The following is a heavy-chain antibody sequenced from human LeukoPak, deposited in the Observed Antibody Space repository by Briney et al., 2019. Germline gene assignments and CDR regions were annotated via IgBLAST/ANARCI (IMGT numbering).Heavy chain of an antibody. Sequence: GGSLRLSCAASGFTFSNYWMHWFRQAPGKGLVWVSHINSDGSSTTYADSVKGRFTISRDTAKNTLYLQMNSLRAEDTAVYYCARDGRSGNFDKWGQGTLVSVSS. CDR1: GFTFSNYW. CDR3: ARDGRSGNFDK. CDR2: INSDGSST. J-gene: IGHJ4*02. V-gene: IGHV3-74*01. D-gene: IGHD1-26*01.